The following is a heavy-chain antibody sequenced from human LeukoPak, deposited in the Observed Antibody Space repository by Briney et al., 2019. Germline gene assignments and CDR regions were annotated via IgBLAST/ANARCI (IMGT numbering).Heavy chain of an antibody. CDR3: ARVKFSSSAWFDP. Sequence: PSETLSLTCTVSGGSISSYYWSWIRQPPGKGLEWIGYIYYSGSTNYNPSLKSRVTISVDTSKNQFSLKLSSVTAADTAVYYCARVKFSSSAWFDPWGQGTLVTVSS. CDR1: GGSISSYY. CDR2: IYYSGST. V-gene: IGHV4-59*01. D-gene: IGHD6-6*01. J-gene: IGHJ5*02.